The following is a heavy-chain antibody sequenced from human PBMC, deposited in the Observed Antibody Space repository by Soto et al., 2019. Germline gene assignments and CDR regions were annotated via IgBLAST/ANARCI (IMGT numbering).Heavy chain of an antibody. CDR2: TYHSGTT. V-gene: IGHV4-4*02. CDR3: AREVNSSPARGATWFDP. Sequence: QVQLQESGPGLVQPSGTLSLTCAVSGDSINNSHWWSWVRQTPGKGLERIGETYHSGTTNYNPSPKTRVTISIDKSKNQFSLKINSVTAADTAVYYCAREVNSSPARGATWFDPWGQGTLVTVSS. CDR1: GDSINNSHW. D-gene: IGHD6-13*01. J-gene: IGHJ5*02.